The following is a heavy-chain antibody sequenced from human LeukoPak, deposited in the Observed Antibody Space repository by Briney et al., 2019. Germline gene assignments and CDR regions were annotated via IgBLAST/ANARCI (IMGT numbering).Heavy chain of an antibody. Sequence: GESLKISCKGSGYSFTSYWIGWVRQMPGKGLEWMGIIYPGDSDTRYSPSFQGQVTISADKSISTAYLQWSSPKASDTAMYYCARHGPYSSGWYMVGYWGQGTLVTVSS. J-gene: IGHJ4*02. CDR1: GYSFTSYW. V-gene: IGHV5-51*01. CDR2: IYPGDSDT. D-gene: IGHD6-19*01. CDR3: ARHGPYSSGWYMVGY.